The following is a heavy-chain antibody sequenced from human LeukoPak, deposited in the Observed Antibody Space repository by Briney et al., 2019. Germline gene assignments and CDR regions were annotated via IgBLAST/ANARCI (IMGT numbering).Heavy chain of an antibody. J-gene: IGHJ5*02. CDR2: ISSDGSNT. CDR1: GFTFSSYW. V-gene: IGHV3-74*01. Sequence: GGSLRLSCAAAGFTFSSYWMHWVRQAPGKGLVWVSRISSDGSNTYYADSVKGRFSISRDNAKNTLYLQMNSLRAEDTAVYYCARGYGDWFDPWGQGTLVTVSS. CDR3: ARGYGDWFDP. D-gene: IGHD3-10*01.